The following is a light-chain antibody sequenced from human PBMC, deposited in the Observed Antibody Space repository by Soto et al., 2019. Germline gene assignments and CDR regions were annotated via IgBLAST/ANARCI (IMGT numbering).Light chain of an antibody. Sequence: EIVLTQSPATLSLSPGERATLSCRASQSVSSYLAWYQQKPGQAPRLLIYDASNIATGIPARFSGSGAGTDFTLPISCLEPDDVAVSYCQPPSAWPSTFGGGPKVQIK. J-gene: IGKJ4*01. V-gene: IGKV3-11*01. CDR1: QSVSSY. CDR3: QPPSAWPST. CDR2: DAS.